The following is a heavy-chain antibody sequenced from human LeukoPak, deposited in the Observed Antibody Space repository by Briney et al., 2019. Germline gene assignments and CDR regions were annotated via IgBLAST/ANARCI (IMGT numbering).Heavy chain of an antibody. CDR1: GYTFTGYY. V-gene: IGHV1-2*02. D-gene: IGHD5-18*01. J-gene: IGHJ5*02. CDR3: AREGDTVMDVNWFDP. Sequence: ASVKVFCKASGYTFTGYYMHWVRQAPGQGLEWMGWINPNSGGTKYAQKFQGRVTMTRDTSISTAYMELSRLRSDDTGVYYCAREGDTVMDVNWFDPWGQGTLVTVSS. CDR2: INPNSGGT.